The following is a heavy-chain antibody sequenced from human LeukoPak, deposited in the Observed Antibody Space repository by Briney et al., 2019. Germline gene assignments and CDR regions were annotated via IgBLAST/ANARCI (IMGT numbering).Heavy chain of an antibody. CDR1: GYTFTGYY. Sequence: ASVKVSCKASGYTFTGYYMHWVRQAPGQGLEWMGWINPNSGGANYAQKFQGRVTMTTDTSISTAYMELSRLRSDGTAVYYWGRLEAMVRGARPYWGQGTLVTVLS. J-gene: IGHJ4*02. V-gene: IGHV1-2*02. D-gene: IGHD3-10*01. CDR3: GRLEAMVRGARPY. CDR2: INPNSGGA.